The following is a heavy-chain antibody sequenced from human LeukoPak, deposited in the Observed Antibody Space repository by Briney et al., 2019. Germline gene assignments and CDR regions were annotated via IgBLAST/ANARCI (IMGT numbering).Heavy chain of an antibody. CDR2: ISPNSGGT. CDR3: ASFIVVVPAAIVPYDDY. Sequence: GASVKVSCKPSGYTFTGYYMHWVRQAPGQGLEWMGWISPNSGGTNYAQKFQGRVTMTRDTSISTAYMELSRLRSDDTAVYYCASFIVVVPAAIVPYDDYWGQGTLVTVSS. CDR1: GYTFTGYY. J-gene: IGHJ4*02. V-gene: IGHV1-2*02. D-gene: IGHD2-2*01.